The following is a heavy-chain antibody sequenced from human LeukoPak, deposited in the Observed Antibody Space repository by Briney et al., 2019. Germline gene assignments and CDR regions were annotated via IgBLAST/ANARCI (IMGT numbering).Heavy chain of an antibody. CDR1: GFTFSSYS. CDR2: ISSSSSYI. V-gene: IGHV3-21*01. J-gene: IGHJ4*02. CDR3: ARDRGYSGYDFDY. Sequence: GGSLRLSCSASGFTFSSYSMNWVRQAPGKGLEWVSSISSSSSYIYYADSVKGRFAISRDNSKNTLYLQMNSLRAEDTAVYYCARDRGYSGYDFDYWGQGTLVTVSS. D-gene: IGHD5-12*01.